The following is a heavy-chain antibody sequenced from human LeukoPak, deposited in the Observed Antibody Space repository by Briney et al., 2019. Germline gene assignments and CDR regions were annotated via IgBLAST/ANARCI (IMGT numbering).Heavy chain of an antibody. J-gene: IGHJ4*02. Sequence: GGSLRLSCAASGFTFSSYEMNWVRQAPGKGLEWVSYISSSGSTIYYADSVKGRFTISRDNAKNSLYLQMNSLRAEDTAVYYCARDRPYYYDSSGYQPFDYWGQGTLVTVSS. D-gene: IGHD3-22*01. V-gene: IGHV3-48*03. CDR1: GFTFSSYE. CDR3: ARDRPYYYDSSGYQPFDY. CDR2: ISSSGSTI.